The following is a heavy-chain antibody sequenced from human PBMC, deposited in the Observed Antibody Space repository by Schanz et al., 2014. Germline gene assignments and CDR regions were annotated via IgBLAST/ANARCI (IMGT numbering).Heavy chain of an antibody. D-gene: IGHD3-16*01. CDR2: TSTDGTKT. CDR1: GFTFRGHA. V-gene: IGHV3-30*04. CDR3: TRDRGALINHNDALDL. J-gene: IGHJ3*01. Sequence: ESGGGVVQPGTSLRLSCAASGFTFRGHAMHWVRQAPGRGLEKVAVTSTDGTKTYYAASVRGRFTISRDNSKNTVYLQMNSLRSEDTAVYYCTRDRGALINHNDALDLWGQGTMVSVSS.